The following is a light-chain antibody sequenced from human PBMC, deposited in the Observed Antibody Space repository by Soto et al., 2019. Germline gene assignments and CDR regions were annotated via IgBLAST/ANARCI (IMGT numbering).Light chain of an antibody. CDR1: QSVDSHY. CDR2: AAY. V-gene: IGKV3-20*01. J-gene: IGKJ2*01. CDR3: QQHVKSPRT. Sequence: EIVLTQSPGTLSLSPGERATLSCRASQSVDSHYLAWYHQRPGQAPSLLISAAYRRASGIPGRFSGSGSGTDFTLSISRLEPEDFGMYYCQQHVKSPRTFGQGTKLEIK.